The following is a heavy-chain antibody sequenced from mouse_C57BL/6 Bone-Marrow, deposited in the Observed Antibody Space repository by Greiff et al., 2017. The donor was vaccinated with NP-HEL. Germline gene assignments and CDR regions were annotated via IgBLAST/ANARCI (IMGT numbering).Heavy chain of an antibody. V-gene: IGHV2-5*01. CDR1: GFSLTSYG. CDR3: ARTYYGSRWGYFDV. J-gene: IGHJ1*03. D-gene: IGHD1-1*01. Sequence: QVQLQQSGPGLVQPSQSLSITCTVSGFSLTSYGVHWVRQSPGKGLEWLGVIWRGGSTDYNAAFMSRLSITKDNSKSQVFFKMNSLQADDTAIYYCARTYYGSRWGYFDVWGTGTTVTVSS. CDR2: IWRGGST.